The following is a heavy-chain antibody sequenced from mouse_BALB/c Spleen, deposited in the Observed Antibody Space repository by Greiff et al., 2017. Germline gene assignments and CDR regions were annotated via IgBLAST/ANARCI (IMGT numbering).Heavy chain of an antibody. V-gene: IGHV1-14*01. CDR3: AREGDYDYDWFAY. J-gene: IGHJ3*01. Sequence: EVQRVESGPELVKPGASVKMSCKASGYTFTSYVMHWVKQKPGQGLEWIGYINPYNDGTKYNEKFKGKATLTSDKSSSTAYMELSSLTSEDSAVYYCAREGDYDYDWFAYWGQGTLVTVSA. CDR2: INPYNDGT. D-gene: IGHD2-4*01. CDR1: GYTFTSYV.